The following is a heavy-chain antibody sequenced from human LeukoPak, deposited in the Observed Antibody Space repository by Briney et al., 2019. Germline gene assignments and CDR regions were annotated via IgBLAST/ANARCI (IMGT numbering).Heavy chain of an antibody. D-gene: IGHD6-19*01. Sequence: PGGSLRLSCAASGFTFSSYAMHWVRQAPGKGLEWVAVISYDGSNKYYADSVKGRFTISRDNSKNTLYLQMNSLRAEDTAVYYCARDLGYSSGWSYFDYWGQGTLVTVSS. CDR1: GFTFSSYA. J-gene: IGHJ4*02. V-gene: IGHV3-30-3*01. CDR2: ISYDGSNK. CDR3: ARDLGYSSGWSYFDY.